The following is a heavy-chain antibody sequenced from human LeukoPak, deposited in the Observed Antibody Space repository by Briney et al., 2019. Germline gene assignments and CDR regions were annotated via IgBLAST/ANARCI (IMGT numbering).Heavy chain of an antibody. Sequence: PGGSLRLSCAASGFTFSNAWMSWVRQAPGKGLEWVGRIKSKTDGGTTDYAAPVKGRFTISRDDSKNTLYLQMNSLRAEDTALYYCARGYSGTYRTDYWGQGTLVTVSS. J-gene: IGHJ4*02. CDR2: IKSKTDGGTT. CDR1: GFTFSNAW. D-gene: IGHD1-26*01. V-gene: IGHV3-15*05. CDR3: ARGYSGTYRTDY.